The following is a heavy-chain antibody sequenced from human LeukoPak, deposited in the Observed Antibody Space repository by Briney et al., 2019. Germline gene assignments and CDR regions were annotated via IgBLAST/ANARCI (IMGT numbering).Heavy chain of an antibody. CDR2: INNDGTVT. Sequence: GGALRLSFAASGFTFSKYWMLWVRQAPGKGLESVSRINNDGTVTTYADSVKGRFTVSRDNADNTMFLQMNSVRDEDTAVYYCATKQWLAPPPDSWGQGTPVTVSS. CDR3: ATKQWLAPPPDS. V-gene: IGHV3-74*01. D-gene: IGHD6-19*01. CDR1: GFTFSKYW. J-gene: IGHJ4*02.